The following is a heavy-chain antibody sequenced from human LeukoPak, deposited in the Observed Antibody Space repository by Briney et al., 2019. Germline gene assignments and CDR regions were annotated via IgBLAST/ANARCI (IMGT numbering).Heavy chain of an antibody. CDR1: GFTFSNYG. Sequence: PGGSLRLSCGASGFTFSNYGMHWVRQAPGKGLEWVASIHYEGSSTYYADSVKGRFTISRDNSKNTLYLQMNSLRAEDTAVYYCAKDRGYSYGYDYWGQGTLVTVSS. J-gene: IGHJ4*02. D-gene: IGHD5-18*01. CDR3: AKDRGYSYGYDY. CDR2: IHYEGSST. V-gene: IGHV3-30*02.